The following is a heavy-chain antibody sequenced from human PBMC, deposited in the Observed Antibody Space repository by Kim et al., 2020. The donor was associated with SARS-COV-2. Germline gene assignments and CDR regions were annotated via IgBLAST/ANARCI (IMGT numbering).Heavy chain of an antibody. D-gene: IGHD3-22*01. CDR1: GGTFSSYA. Sequence: SVKVSCKASGGTFSSYAISWVRQAPGQGLEWMGGIIPIFGTANYAQKFQGRVTITADESTSTAYMELSSLRSEDTAVYYCARDVTYYYDSSGYPPLAYWGQGTLVTVSS. CDR2: IIPIFGTA. CDR3: ARDVTYYYDSSGYPPLAY. V-gene: IGHV1-69*13. J-gene: IGHJ4*02.